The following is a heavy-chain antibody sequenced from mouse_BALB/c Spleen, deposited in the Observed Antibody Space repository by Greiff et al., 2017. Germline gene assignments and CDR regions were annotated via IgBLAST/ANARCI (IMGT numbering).Heavy chain of an antibody. CDR3: ARWDYDSWFAY. CDR1: GYTFTSYT. Sequence: QVQLKQSAAELARPGASVKMSCKASGYTFTSYTMHWVKQRPGQGLEWIGYINPSSGYTEYNQKFKDKTTLTADKSSSTAYMQLSSLTSEDSAVYYCARWDYDSWFAYWGQGTLVTVSA. V-gene: IGHV1-4*02. J-gene: IGHJ3*01. D-gene: IGHD2-4*01. CDR2: INPSSGYT.